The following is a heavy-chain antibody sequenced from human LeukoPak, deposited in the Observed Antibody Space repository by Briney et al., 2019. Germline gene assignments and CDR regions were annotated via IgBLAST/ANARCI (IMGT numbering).Heavy chain of an antibody. V-gene: IGHV3-23*01. D-gene: IGHD4-23*01. CDR2: IGGDSRT. CDR1: GFTFSSNA. Sequence: GGSLRLSCAASGFTFSSNAMSWVRQAPGKGLEWVSGIGGDSRTHYADSVEGRFTISRDTSKNMLYLLMNNLRAEDTAVYYCAKDILRWSFDYWGQGTLVTVSS. J-gene: IGHJ4*02. CDR3: AKDILRWSFDY.